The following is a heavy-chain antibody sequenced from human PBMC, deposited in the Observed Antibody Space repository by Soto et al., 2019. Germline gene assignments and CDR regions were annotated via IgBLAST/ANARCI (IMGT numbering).Heavy chain of an antibody. CDR1: GRTFSNAW. CDR2: IKSKTDGGTT. V-gene: IGHV3-15*01. J-gene: IGHJ4*02. CDR3: TTGPYCRGHCYFGPFDY. Sequence: GSLRPSCAASGRTFSNAWMSWVRQAPGKGLEWVGRIKSKTDGGTTDYAAPVKGRFTIERDDSKNTLYLQMNSLKTEDTAVYYCTTGPYCRGHCYFGPFDYWGQATLVTVSS. D-gene: IGHD2-21*02.